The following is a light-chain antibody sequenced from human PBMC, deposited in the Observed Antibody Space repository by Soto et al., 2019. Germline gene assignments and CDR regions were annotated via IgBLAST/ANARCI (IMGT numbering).Light chain of an antibody. Sequence: DIQMTQSPSTLSASVGVRVTISCRASQFITTWLAWYQQKPGKAPKLLIYKASSLESGVPSRFSGSGSGTDFTLTITSLQPDDFATYYCQQYDSYPWTFGRGTKVEIK. V-gene: IGKV1-5*03. CDR3: QQYDSYPWT. CDR2: KAS. J-gene: IGKJ1*01. CDR1: QFITTW.